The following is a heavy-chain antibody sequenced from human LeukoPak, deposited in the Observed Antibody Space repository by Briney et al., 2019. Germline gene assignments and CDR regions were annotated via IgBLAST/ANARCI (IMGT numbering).Heavy chain of an antibody. CDR2: INPSGGSR. D-gene: IGHD6-6*01. V-gene: IGHV1-46*02. J-gene: IGHJ5*02. Sequence: ASVKVSCTASGYTFNNHYIYWVRQAPGQGLEWMGMINPSGGSRSYAQKFQGRVTMTRDTSTSTVYMELSSLRSEDTAVYYCARASARGENWFDPWGQGTLVTVSS. CDR3: ARASARGENWFDP. CDR1: GYTFNNHY.